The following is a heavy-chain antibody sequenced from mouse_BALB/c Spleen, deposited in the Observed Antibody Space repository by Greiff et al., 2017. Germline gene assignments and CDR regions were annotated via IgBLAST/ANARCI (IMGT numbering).Heavy chain of an antibody. Sequence: EVHLVESGGGLVKPGGSLKLSCAASGFTFSSYGMSWVRQTPEKRLEWVATISSGGSYTYYPDSVKGRFTISRDNAKNTLYLQMSSLKSEDTAMYYGTRERHDDFDDWGQGTTVTVTS. CDR3: TRERHDDFDD. CDR1: GFTFSSYG. V-gene: IGHV5-6-4*01. D-gene: IGHD3-2*01. CDR2: ISSGGSYT. J-gene: IGHJ2*01.